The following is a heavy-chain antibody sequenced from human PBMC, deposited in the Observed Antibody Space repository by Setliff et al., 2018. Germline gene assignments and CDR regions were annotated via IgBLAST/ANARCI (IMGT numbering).Heavy chain of an antibody. V-gene: IGHV5-51*01. CDR3: AREVPMTTVLIRNPRFDY. D-gene: IGHD4-17*01. Sequence: GESLKISCKGSGYSFTSYWIGWVRQMPGKGLEWMGIIYPGDSDTRYSPSFQGRFTISRDNAKNSLYLQMNSLRAEDTAVYYCAREVPMTTVLIRNPRFDYWGQGTLVTVSS. J-gene: IGHJ4*02. CDR1: GYSFTSYW. CDR2: IYPGDSDT.